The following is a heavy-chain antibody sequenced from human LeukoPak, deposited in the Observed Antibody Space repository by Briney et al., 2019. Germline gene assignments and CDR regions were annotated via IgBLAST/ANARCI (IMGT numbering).Heavy chain of an antibody. CDR3: ARVKLTGTTWSYYYYYMDV. V-gene: IGHV1-69*13. J-gene: IGHJ6*03. D-gene: IGHD1-7*01. CDR1: GGTFSSYA. Sequence: SVKVSCKASGGTFSSYAISWVRQAPGQGLEWMGGIIPIFGTANYAQKFQGRVTITADESTSTAYMELSSLRAEDTAVYYCARVKLTGTTWSYYYYYMDVWGKGTTVTVSS. CDR2: IIPIFGTA.